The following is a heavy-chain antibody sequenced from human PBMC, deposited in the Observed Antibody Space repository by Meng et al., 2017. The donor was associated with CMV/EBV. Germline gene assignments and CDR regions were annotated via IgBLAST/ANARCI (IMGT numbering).Heavy chain of an antibody. V-gene: IGHV4-4*07. CDR3: ARERGDDSGYNFDS. CDR1: GGFFSGFF. J-gene: IGHJ4*02. D-gene: IGHD3-22*01. CDR2: IYSTGGT. Sequence: VQRRESGPGLWKPSETLSLTCGVSGGFFSGFFCTWIRQPAGKGLEWIGRIYSTGGTNYNPSFESRVTISLDGSNNQFSLKLNSVTAADTAIYYCARERGDDSGYNFDSWGQGTLVTVSS.